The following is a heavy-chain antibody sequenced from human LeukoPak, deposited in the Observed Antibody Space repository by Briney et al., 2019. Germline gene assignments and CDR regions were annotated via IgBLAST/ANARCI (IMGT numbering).Heavy chain of an antibody. J-gene: IGHJ5*01. V-gene: IGHV4-39*07. D-gene: IGHD6-19*01. CDR3: ARGVYSGWYTHNWLDS. CDR1: GASITIGAESYH. Sequence: SETLSLTCTVSGASITIGAESYHWGWIRQPPGKGLEWIGTIYYTGISYYNPSLESRVTSSLDTSKNQFSLTLNSVTAADTAVYYCARGVYSGWYTHNWLDSWGQGTLVIVSS. CDR2: IYYTGIS.